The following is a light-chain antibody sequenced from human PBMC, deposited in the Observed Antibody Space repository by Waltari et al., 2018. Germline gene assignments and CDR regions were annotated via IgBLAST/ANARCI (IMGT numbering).Light chain of an antibody. Sequence: DIQVTQSPSTLSASVGDGITLTCRASQSLSSCLAWYQHKAGEAPKLLIDRASRRQDGVPSRFSGSESGTEFTLTVSSLQPDDSAIYYCEQYYVWPLSFGGGTKVELK. J-gene: IGKJ4*01. CDR2: RAS. CDR1: QSLSSC. V-gene: IGKV1-5*03. CDR3: EQYYVWPLS.